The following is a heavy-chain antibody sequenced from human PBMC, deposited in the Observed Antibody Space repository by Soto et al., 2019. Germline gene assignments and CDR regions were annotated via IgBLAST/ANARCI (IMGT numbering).Heavy chain of an antibody. D-gene: IGHD3-10*01. CDR1: GYTFTSYY. CDR2: INPSGGST. Sequence: GASVKVSCKASGYTFTSYYMHWVRQAPGQGLEWMGIINPSGGSTSYAQKFQGRVTMTRDTSTSTVYMELSSLRSEDTAVYYCASLTSFVRGLYGMDVWGQGTTVTVSS. CDR3: ASLTSFVRGLYGMDV. J-gene: IGHJ6*02. V-gene: IGHV1-46*01.